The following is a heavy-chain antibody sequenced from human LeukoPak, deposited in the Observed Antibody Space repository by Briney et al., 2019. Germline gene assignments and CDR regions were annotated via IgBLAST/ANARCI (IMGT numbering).Heavy chain of an antibody. Sequence: GASVKVSCKASGYTFTGYYMHWVRQAPGQGLEWMGWINPNSGGTNYAQKFQGRVTMTRDTSISTAYMELSRLRSDDTAVYYCARQEDYYDNSGPHIWLDPWGQGTLVTVSS. D-gene: IGHD3-22*01. CDR3: ARQEDYYDNSGPHIWLDP. V-gene: IGHV1-2*02. CDR2: INPNSGGT. J-gene: IGHJ5*02. CDR1: GYTFTGYY.